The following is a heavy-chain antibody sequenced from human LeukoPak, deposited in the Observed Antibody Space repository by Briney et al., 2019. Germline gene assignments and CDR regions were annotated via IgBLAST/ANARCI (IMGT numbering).Heavy chain of an antibody. V-gene: IGHV4-59*08. Sequence: SETLSHTCTVSGDSISTYYWSWIRQPPGKGLEWIGYIYYSGSTNYNPSLKSRVTISVDTSKNQFSLKLSSVTAADTAVYYCATITMLRGVTIDYWGQGTLVTVSA. CDR1: GDSISTYY. CDR3: ATITMLRGVTIDY. J-gene: IGHJ4*02. D-gene: IGHD3-10*01. CDR2: IYYSGST.